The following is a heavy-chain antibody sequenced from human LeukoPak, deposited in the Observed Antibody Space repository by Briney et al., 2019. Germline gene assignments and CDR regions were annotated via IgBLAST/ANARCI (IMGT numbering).Heavy chain of an antibody. V-gene: IGHV4-39*07. D-gene: IGHD1-1*01. CDR3: ASLRTTPTTGDAFHV. CDR1: GDSISTSPNY. CDR2: IYYSGTT. J-gene: IGHJ3*01. Sequence: SETLSLTCVVSGDSISTSPNYWGWIRQPPGKGLEWIATIYYSGTTYDNPSLKSRVTISLDASKNQFFLKLNSVTAADTAVYYCASLRTTPTTGDAFHVWGQGTMVTASS.